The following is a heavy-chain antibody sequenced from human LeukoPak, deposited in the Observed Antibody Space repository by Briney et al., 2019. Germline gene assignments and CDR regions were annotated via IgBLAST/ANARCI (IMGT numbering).Heavy chain of an antibody. CDR3: ARLTPRGGMDV. V-gene: IGHV5-51*01. D-gene: IGHD2-15*01. CDR2: IYPVDSDT. Sequence: GESMMFSGQGSGSTFTSYWIAWVRQLPGKGLEWMGIIYPVDSDTRYSPSFQGQVTISADKSIRTAYLQWSSLKASDTAMYYCARLTPRGGMDVWGQGTTVTVSS. J-gene: IGHJ6*02. CDR1: GSTFTSYW.